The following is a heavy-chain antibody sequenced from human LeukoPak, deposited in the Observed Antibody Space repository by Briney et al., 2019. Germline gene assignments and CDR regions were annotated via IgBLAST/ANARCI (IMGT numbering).Heavy chain of an antibody. CDR1: GYTXTDYF. Sequence: ASVKVSCRASGYTXTDYFMHGVRQAPGHGLEWVGWINPNSGGTIYAQKFQGRVTMTRDTSISTAYMELSRMTSDDTAVYYCATSVGTSGPELDYWGQGTLVTVSS. D-gene: IGHD3-3*01. CDR3: ATSVGTSGPELDY. V-gene: IGHV1-2*02. J-gene: IGHJ4*02. CDR2: INPNSGGT.